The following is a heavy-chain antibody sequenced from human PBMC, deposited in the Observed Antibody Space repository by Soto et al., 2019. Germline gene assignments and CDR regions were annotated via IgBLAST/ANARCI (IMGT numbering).Heavy chain of an antibody. V-gene: IGHV3-11*01. CDR1: GFTFSDYY. CDR3: ARASSGAEIFGVVTAPPSFDY. J-gene: IGHJ4*02. Sequence: GGSLRLSCAASGFTFSDYYMSWIRQAPGKGLEWVSYISSSGSTIYYADSVKGRFTISRDNAKNSLYLQMNSLRAEDTAVYYCARASSGAEIFGVVTAPPSFDYWGQGTLVTVSS. CDR2: ISSSGSTI. D-gene: IGHD3-3*01.